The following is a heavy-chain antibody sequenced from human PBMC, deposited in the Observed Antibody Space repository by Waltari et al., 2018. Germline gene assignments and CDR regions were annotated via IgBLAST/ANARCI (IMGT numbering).Heavy chain of an antibody. V-gene: IGHV1-69*15. CDR2: IIPIFGTA. Sequence: QVQLVQSGAEVKKPGSSVKVSCKASGGTFSSYAISWVRQAPGQGLDWMGRIIPIFGTANYAQKFQGRVTITADESTSTAYMELSSLRSEDTAVYYCARVTQHSSGYYLDPFDIWGQGTMVTVSS. J-gene: IGHJ3*02. CDR1: GGTFSSYA. D-gene: IGHD3-22*01. CDR3: ARVTQHSSGYYLDPFDI.